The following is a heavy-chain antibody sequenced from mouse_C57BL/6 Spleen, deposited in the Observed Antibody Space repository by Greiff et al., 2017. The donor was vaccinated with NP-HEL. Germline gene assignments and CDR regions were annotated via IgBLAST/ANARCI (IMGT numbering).Heavy chain of an antibody. CDR2: INPYNGDT. J-gene: IGHJ2*01. CDR3: ARRGTVVGDY. CDR1: GYSFTGYF. V-gene: IGHV1-20*01. D-gene: IGHD1-1*01. Sequence: EVQLQQSGPELVKPGDSVKISCKASGYSFTGYFMNWVMQSHGESLEWIGRINPYNGDTFYNQKFKGKATLTVDKSPSTAHMELRSLKSEDSAVYYCARRGTVVGDYWGQGTTLTVSS.